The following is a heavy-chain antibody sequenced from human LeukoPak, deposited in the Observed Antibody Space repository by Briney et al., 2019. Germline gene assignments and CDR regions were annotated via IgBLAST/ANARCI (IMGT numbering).Heavy chain of an antibody. CDR1: GFTFSSYS. CDR3: ARDVPLGYCSSTSCYSEEAYFDY. D-gene: IGHD2-2*02. CDR2: ISSSSSYI. Sequence: GGSLRLSCAASGFTFSSYSMNWVRQAPGKGLEWVSSISSSSSYIYYADSVKGRFTISRDNAKNSLYLQMNSLRAEDTAVYYCARDVPLGYCSSTSCYSEEAYFDYWGQGTLVTVSS. J-gene: IGHJ4*02. V-gene: IGHV3-21*01.